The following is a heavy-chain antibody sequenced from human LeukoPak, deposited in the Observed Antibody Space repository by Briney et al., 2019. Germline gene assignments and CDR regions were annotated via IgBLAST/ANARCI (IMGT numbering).Heavy chain of an antibody. CDR3: AKDYYDSSGYYYADAFDI. CDR1: GFKFDDYA. CDR2: ISGSGGST. J-gene: IGHJ3*02. Sequence: GGSLRLSCAASGFKFDDYAMHWVRQAPGKGLEWVSAISGSGGSTYYADSVKGRFTISRDNSKNTLYLQMNSLRAEDTAVYYCAKDYYDSSGYYYADAFDIWGQGTMVTVSS. V-gene: IGHV3-23*01. D-gene: IGHD3-22*01.